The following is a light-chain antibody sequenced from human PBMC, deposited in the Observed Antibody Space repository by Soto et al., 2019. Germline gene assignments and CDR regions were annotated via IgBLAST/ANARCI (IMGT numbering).Light chain of an antibody. V-gene: IGLV2-14*01. Sequence: QLVLTQPASVSGSPGQSITISCTGTSVEVGGYNYVSWYQQHPGKAPKLMIYDVSNRPSGVSNRFSGSKSGNTASLTISGLQAEDEADYYCSSYTSSSTFYVFGTGTKLTVL. CDR1: SVEVGGYNY. CDR2: DVS. CDR3: SSYTSSSTFYV. J-gene: IGLJ1*01.